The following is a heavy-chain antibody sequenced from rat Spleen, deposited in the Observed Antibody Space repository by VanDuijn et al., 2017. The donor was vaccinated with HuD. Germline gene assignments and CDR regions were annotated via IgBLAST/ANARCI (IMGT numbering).Heavy chain of an antibody. CDR1: GFTFSDYN. V-gene: IGHV5-7*01. CDR3: ATRSRSQLPYNWYFDF. CDR2: ISTDGGNT. Sequence: EVQLVESGGGLVQPGRSLKLSCAASGFTFSDYNMAWVRQAPKKGLEWVATISTDGGNTYYRDSVKGRFTISRDNAKSTQYLQRDSQRCEDTATYYGATRSRSQLPYNWYFDFWGPGTMVTVSS. J-gene: IGHJ1*01. D-gene: IGHD1-11*01.